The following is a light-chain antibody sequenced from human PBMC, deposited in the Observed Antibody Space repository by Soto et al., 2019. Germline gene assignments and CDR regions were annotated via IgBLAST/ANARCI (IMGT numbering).Light chain of an antibody. J-gene: IGKJ1*01. V-gene: IGKV3-15*01. CDR2: GAF. Sequence: EIVMTQSPVTLSVSPGERATLSCRASQSVSSNLAWYQQKPGQAPRLLIYGAFTRAAGVPARFSGSGSGTEFTLTISSLQSEDSAVYFCQQYANWPKTFGQGTKVDIK. CDR1: QSVSSN. CDR3: QQYANWPKT.